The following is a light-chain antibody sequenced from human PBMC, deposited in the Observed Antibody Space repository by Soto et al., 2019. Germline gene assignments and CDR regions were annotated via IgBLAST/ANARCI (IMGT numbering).Light chain of an antibody. V-gene: IGKV3-15*01. CDR1: QSLDSN. J-gene: IGKJ3*01. Sequence: EIVVTHSPATLSVSPGERATHACRASQSLDSNLAWYRQKPGQAPRLLIYDATTRATGIPARFSGSGSGTEFTLTISSLQSEDFAIYYCQQYKSWPFTFGLGTKVEIK. CDR3: QQYKSWPFT. CDR2: DAT.